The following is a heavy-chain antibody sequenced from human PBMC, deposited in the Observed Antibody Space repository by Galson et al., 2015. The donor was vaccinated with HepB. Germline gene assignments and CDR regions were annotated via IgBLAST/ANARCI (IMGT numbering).Heavy chain of an antibody. CDR3: ARDVGRLVRGYFDY. D-gene: IGHD6-19*01. J-gene: IGHJ4*02. Sequence: SVKVSCKASGYTFTSYATHWVRQAPGQRLEWMGWINAGNGNTKYSQKFQGRVTITRDTSASTAYMELSSLRSEDTAVYYCARDVGRLVRGYFDYWGQGTLVTVSS. V-gene: IGHV1-3*01. CDR1: GYTFTSYA. CDR2: INAGNGNT.